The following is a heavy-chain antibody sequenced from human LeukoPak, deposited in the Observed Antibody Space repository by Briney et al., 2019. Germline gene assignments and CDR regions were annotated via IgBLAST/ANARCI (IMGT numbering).Heavy chain of an antibody. CDR3: ASSEGSGSYYNGGTFDY. J-gene: IGHJ4*02. D-gene: IGHD3-10*01. V-gene: IGHV4-61*02. CDR2: IYTSGST. CDR1: GGSISSGSYY. Sequence: PSETLSLTCTVSGGSISSGSYYWSWIRQPAGKGLEWIGRIYTSGSTNYNPSLKSRVTISVDTSKNQFSLKLSSVTAADTAVYYCASSEGSGSYYNGGTFDYWGQGTLVTVSS.